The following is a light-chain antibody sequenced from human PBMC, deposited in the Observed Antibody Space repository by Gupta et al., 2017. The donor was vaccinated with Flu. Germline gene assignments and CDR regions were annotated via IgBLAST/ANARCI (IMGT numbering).Light chain of an antibody. V-gene: IGKV1-39*01. J-gene: IGKJ3*01. CDR2: AAS. Sequence: DIQLTQSPSSLSASVGDRVTITCRASQSISNYLNWYQQKPGKAPKLLIYAASSLQSGVPERFSGRGSGTDFTLTIVSLQPEDVATYYCHQSYSTPRTFGPGTKVEIK. CDR3: HQSYSTPRT. CDR1: QSISNY.